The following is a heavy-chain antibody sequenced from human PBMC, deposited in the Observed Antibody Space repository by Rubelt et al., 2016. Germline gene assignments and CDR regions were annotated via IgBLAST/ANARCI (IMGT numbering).Heavy chain of an antibody. V-gene: IGHV1-3*01. CDR3: AREGLAVAHDY. CDR2: INAGNGNT. CDR1: GYTFTSYA. Sequence: QVQLVQSGAEVKKPGSSVKVSCKASGYTFTSYAMHWVRQAPGQRLEWMGWINAGNGNTKYSQKFQGRVTITRDTSASTAYMELSGLRSEDTAVYYCAREGLAVAHDYWGQGTLVTVSS. D-gene: IGHD6-19*01. J-gene: IGHJ4*02.